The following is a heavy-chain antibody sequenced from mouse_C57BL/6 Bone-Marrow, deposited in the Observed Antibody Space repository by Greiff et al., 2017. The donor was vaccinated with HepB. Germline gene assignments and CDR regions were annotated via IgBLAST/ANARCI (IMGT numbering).Heavy chain of an antibody. CDR1: GYTFTDYN. CDR2: INPNNGGT. V-gene: IGHV1-22*01. CDR3: ARPPRNYYGSSYGFAY. J-gene: IGHJ3*01. Sequence: EVKLQESGPELVKPGASVKMSCKASGYTFTDYNMHWVKQSHGKSLEWIGYINPNNGGTSYNQKFKGKATLTVNKSSSTAYMELRSLTSEDSAVYYCARPPRNYYGSSYGFAYWGQGTLVTVSA. D-gene: IGHD1-1*01.